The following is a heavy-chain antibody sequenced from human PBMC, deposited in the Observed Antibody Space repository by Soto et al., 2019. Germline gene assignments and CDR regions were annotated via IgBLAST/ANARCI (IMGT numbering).Heavy chain of an antibody. V-gene: IGHV4-31*03. CDR1: GGSISSGGYY. D-gene: IGHD2-15*01. J-gene: IGHJ4*02. CDR2: IYYSGST. CDR3: ARVSRYCSGGSCYQGDFDY. Sequence: SETLSLTCTVSGGSISSGGYYWSWIRQHPGKGLEWIGYIYYSGSTYYNPSLKSRVTISVDTSKNQFPLKLSSVTAADTAVYYCARVSRYCSGGSCYQGDFDYWGQGTLVTVSS.